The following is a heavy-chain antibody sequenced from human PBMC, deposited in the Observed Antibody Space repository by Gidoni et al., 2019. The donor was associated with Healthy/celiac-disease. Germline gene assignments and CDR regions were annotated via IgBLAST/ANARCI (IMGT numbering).Heavy chain of an antibody. J-gene: IGHJ6*02. Sequence: QLQLQESGTGLVKPSETLSLTCTVSGGYISSSSDYWGWIRQPPGKGLEWIWSLYYSGSTYYTPSLKSRVTISVDTSKNQFSLKLSSVPAADTAVYYCARDSIVVVPAAIPPTYGMDVWGQGTTFTVSS. V-gene: IGHV4-39*02. CDR1: GGYISSSSDY. CDR2: LYYSGST. CDR3: ARDSIVVVPAAIPPTYGMDV. D-gene: IGHD2-2*02.